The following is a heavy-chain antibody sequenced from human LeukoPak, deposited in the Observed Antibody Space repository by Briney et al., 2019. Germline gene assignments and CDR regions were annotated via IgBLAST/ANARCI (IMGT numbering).Heavy chain of an antibody. D-gene: IGHD3-22*01. CDR1: GYTFTGYY. J-gene: IGHJ4*02. Sequence: ASVKVSCKASGYTFTGYYMHWVRQAPGQGLEWMGWINPNSGGTNYAQKFQGRVTMTRDTSISTAYMELSRLRSDDTAVYYCARERGRITMIAAGYWGQGTLVTVSS. CDR3: ARERGRITMIAAGY. CDR2: INPNSGGT. V-gene: IGHV1-2*02.